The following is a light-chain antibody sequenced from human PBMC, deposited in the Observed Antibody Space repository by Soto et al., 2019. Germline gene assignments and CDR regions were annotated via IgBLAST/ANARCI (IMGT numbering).Light chain of an antibody. CDR2: GNS. J-gene: IGLJ2*01. CDR3: QSYDSRLSVV. Sequence: QSVLTQPPSVSGAPGQRVTISCTGSSSNIGAGYDVHWYQQPPGTVPKLLIYGNSNRPSGVPDRFSGSKSGTSASLAITGLQAEDEADYYCQSYDSRLSVVFGGGTKLTVL. CDR1: SSNIGAGYD. V-gene: IGLV1-40*01.